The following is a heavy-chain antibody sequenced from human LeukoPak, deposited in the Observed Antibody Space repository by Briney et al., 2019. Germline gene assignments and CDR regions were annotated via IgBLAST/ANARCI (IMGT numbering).Heavy chain of an antibody. J-gene: IGHJ6*02. CDR3: ARGISYGTLYYYYGMDV. Sequence: GGSLRLSCAASGFIFSSYSMNWVRQAPGKGLEWVSVIYSGGSTYYADSVKGRFTISRDNSKNTLYLQMNSLRAEDTAVYYCARGISYGTLYYYYGMDVWGQGTTVTVSS. CDR2: IYSGGST. D-gene: IGHD3-16*01. V-gene: IGHV3-53*01. CDR1: GFIFSSYS.